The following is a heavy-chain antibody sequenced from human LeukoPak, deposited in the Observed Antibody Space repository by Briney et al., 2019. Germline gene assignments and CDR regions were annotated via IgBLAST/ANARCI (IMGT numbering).Heavy chain of an antibody. CDR2: FDPEDAET. CDR3: AAIRPGYSNGRYMYYYYGMDV. J-gene: IGHJ6*02. D-gene: IGHD6-19*01. CDR1: GYTLIDLS. V-gene: IGHV1-24*01. Sequence: ASVKVSCKVSGYTLIDLSIHWVLQAPGKGLEWMGGFDPEDAETIYAQKFQGRVTMSEDTSTDTAYMELSSLTSEDTAVYYCAAIRPGYSNGRYMYYYYGMDVWGQGTTVTVSS.